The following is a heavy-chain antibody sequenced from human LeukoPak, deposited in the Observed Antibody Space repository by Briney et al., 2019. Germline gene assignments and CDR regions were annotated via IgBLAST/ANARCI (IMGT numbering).Heavy chain of an antibody. D-gene: IGHD6-19*01. CDR3: ARVYYRYSSGWYLGPGTPYYFDY. Sequence: SETLSLTCTVSGGSISSSSYYWGWIRQPPGKGLEWIGSIYYSGSTYYNPSLKSRVTISVDTSKNQFSLQLNSVTPEDTAVYYCARVYYRYSSGWYLGPGTPYYFDYWGQGTLVTVSS. V-gene: IGHV4-39*01. CDR1: GGSISSSSYY. CDR2: IYYSGST. J-gene: IGHJ4*02.